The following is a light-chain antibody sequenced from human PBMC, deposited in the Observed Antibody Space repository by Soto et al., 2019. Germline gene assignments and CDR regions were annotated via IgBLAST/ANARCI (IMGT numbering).Light chain of an antibody. V-gene: IGLV2-14*01. J-gene: IGLJ1*01. CDR1: SSDVGGYNY. Sequence: QSALTQPASVSGSPGQSIAISCNGTSSDVGGYNYVSRYQQHPGKAPKLLINDVSNRPSGVSSRFSGSKSGNTASLTISGLQAEDEADYYCSSYTISSTYVFGTGTKVTVL. CDR3: SSYTISSTYV. CDR2: DVS.